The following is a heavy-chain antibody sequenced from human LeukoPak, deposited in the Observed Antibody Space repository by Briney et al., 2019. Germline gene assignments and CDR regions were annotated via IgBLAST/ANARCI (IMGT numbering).Heavy chain of an antibody. CDR3: ARASIAAALYYYYYMDV. J-gene: IGHJ6*03. CDR1: GGSISSGSYY. Sequence: PSQTLSLTCTVSGGSISSGSYYWSWIRQPAGKGLEWIGRIYTSGSTNYNPSLKSRVTISVDTSKNQFSLKLSSVTAADTAVYYCARASIAAALYYYYYMDVWGKGTTVTVSS. CDR2: IYTSGST. V-gene: IGHV4-61*02. D-gene: IGHD6-13*01.